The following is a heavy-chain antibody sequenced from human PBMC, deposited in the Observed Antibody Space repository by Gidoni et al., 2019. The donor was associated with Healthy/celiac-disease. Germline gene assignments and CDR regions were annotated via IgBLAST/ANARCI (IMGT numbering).Heavy chain of an antibody. V-gene: IGHV3-21*01. Sequence: EVQLVESGGGLVKPGGSLSLSCAASGFTFSSYSMNWVRQAPGQGLEWVSSISSSSSYIYYADSVKGRFTISRDNAKNSLYLQMNSLRAEDTAVYYCARDPFYDSSGYYSYGMDVWGQGTTVTVSS. J-gene: IGHJ6*02. CDR2: ISSSSSYI. CDR1: GFTFSSYS. D-gene: IGHD3-22*01. CDR3: ARDPFYDSSGYYSYGMDV.